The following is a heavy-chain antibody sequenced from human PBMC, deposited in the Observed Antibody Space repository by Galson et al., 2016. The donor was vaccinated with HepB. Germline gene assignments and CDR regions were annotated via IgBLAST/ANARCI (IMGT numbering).Heavy chain of an antibody. CDR1: GFTVSGKY. CDR2: IFSFDAT. V-gene: IGHV3-53*01. Sequence: SLRLSCAASGFTVSGKYMSWARLAPGKGLEWVSAIFSFDATFYRDSVKGRFTIFRDISRNTLYLQMDNLRADDTAIYYCEGFPDPLDIWGLGTMVTVS. J-gene: IGHJ3*02. CDR3: EGFPDPLDI.